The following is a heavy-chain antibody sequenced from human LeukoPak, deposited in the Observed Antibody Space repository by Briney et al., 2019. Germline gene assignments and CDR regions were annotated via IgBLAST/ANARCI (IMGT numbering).Heavy chain of an antibody. D-gene: IGHD2/OR15-2a*01. V-gene: IGHV1-18*01. Sequence: PAASVKVSCKASGYTFTSYGISWVRQAPGQGLEWMGWISAYNGNTNYAQKLQGRVTMTTDTSTSTAYMELRSLRSDDTAVYYCARDVLWYYYYYMDVWGKGTTVTVSS. CDR2: ISAYNGNT. CDR1: GYTFTSYG. CDR3: ARDVLWYYYYYMDV. J-gene: IGHJ6*03.